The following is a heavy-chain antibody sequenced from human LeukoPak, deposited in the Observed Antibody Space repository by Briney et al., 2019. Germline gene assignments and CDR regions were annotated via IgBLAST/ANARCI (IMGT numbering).Heavy chain of an antibody. Sequence: PGGSLRLSCAASGFTFSTYAMSWVRQAPGKGLEWVSAISGSGGSTYYADSVKGRFTISRDNSKNTLYLQMNSLRVEDTAVYYCAKDYDSSGYPVYFDYWGQGTLVTVSS. V-gene: IGHV3-23*01. J-gene: IGHJ4*02. CDR2: ISGSGGST. D-gene: IGHD3-22*01. CDR1: GFTFSTYA. CDR3: AKDYDSSGYPVYFDY.